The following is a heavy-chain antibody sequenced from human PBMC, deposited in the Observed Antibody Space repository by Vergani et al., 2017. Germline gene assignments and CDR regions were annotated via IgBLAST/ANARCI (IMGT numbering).Heavy chain of an antibody. J-gene: IGHJ6*02. CDR1: GYTFTSYG. CDR3: ARDREEVVGATGYYYGMDV. D-gene: IGHD1-26*01. V-gene: IGHV1-18*01. CDR2: ISAYNGNT. Sequence: QVQLVQSGAEVKKPGASVKVSCKASGYTFTSYGMSWVRQAPGQGLEWMGWISAYNGNTNYAQKLQGGVTITTDASTGTAYMGRGSLRYDDTAGYYCARDREEVVGATGYYYGMDVWGQGP.